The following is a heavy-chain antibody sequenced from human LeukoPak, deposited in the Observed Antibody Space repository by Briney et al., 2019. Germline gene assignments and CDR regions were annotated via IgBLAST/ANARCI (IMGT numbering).Heavy chain of an antibody. CDR1: GGSISSYY. J-gene: IGHJ6*03. V-gene: IGHV4-59*01. CDR2: IHYSGTT. D-gene: IGHD3-3*01. Sequence: PSETLSLTCTVSGGSISSYYWSWIRQSPKKGLEWIGYIHYSGTTNYNPSLKSRVTMSVDASKSQFSLRLSSVTAADTAVYYCARAPPPSGYYYYYYYMDVWGKGTTVTVSS. CDR3: ARAPPPSGYYYYYYYMDV.